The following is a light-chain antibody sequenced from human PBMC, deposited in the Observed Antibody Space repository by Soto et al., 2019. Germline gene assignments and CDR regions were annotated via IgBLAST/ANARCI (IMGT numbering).Light chain of an antibody. V-gene: IGKV3-15*01. CDR2: GAS. CDR1: QNVNSD. J-gene: IGKJ2*01. Sequence: EIVMTQSPVILSVSPGERATLSCRASQNVNSDLAWYQQKPGQAPRILIYGASTRATDIPARISGSGSGTDFTLTINGLQSEDFAVYYCQQYNKWHPLYTFGHGTKLAIK. CDR3: QQYNKWHPLYT.